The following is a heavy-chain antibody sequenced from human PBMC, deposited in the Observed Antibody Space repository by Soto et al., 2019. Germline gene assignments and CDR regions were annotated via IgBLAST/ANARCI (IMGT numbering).Heavy chain of an antibody. Sequence: QVQLVESGGGVVQPGRSLRLSCAASGFTFSSYGMHWVRQAPGKGLEWVAVISYDGSNKYYADSVKGRFTISRDNSKNTLYLQMNSLRAEDTAVYYCAKSGGWYPGAHFDYWGQGTLVTVSS. CDR3: AKSGGWYPGAHFDY. D-gene: IGHD3-16*01. CDR1: GFTFSSYG. V-gene: IGHV3-30*18. J-gene: IGHJ4*02. CDR2: ISYDGSNK.